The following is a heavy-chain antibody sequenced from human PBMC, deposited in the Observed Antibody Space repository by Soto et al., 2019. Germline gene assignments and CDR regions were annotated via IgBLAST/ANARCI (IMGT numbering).Heavy chain of an antibody. Sequence: GESLKISCKGSGYSFTSYWIGWVRQMPGKGLEWMGIIYPGDSDTRYSPSFQGQVTISADKSISTAYLQWSSLKASDTAMYYCARQLCSGGSCYFYYYYGTDVWGQGTTVPVSS. V-gene: IGHV5-51*01. CDR3: ARQLCSGGSCYFYYYYGTDV. J-gene: IGHJ6*02. CDR2: IYPGDSDT. D-gene: IGHD2-15*01. CDR1: GYSFTSYW.